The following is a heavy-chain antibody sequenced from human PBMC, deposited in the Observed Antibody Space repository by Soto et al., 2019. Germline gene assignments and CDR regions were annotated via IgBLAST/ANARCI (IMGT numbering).Heavy chain of an antibody. D-gene: IGHD3-9*01. CDR1: GFTFSYPW. CDR2: IKSEADGGTT. Sequence: EVQLVESGGGLVKPGGSLRLSCATSGFTFSYPWMSWVRQAPGKGLEWVGRIKSEADGGTTDYAVPVKGRFTISRDDSKNTLYLHMNSLKTEDTAVYYCTTDRKDWFHLYYYGMDIWGQGTTVTVSS. CDR3: TTDRKDWFHLYYYGMDI. J-gene: IGHJ6*02. V-gene: IGHV3-15*01.